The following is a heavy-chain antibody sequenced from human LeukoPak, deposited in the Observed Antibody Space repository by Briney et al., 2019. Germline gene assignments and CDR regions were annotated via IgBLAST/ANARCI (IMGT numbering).Heavy chain of an antibody. CDR1: GFIFSSYV. CDR3: AKLYNDYGDENFDY. J-gene: IGHJ4*02. D-gene: IGHD4-17*01. V-gene: IGHV3-23*01. CDR2: ISGGGGST. Sequence: GGSLRLSCAASGFIFSSYVMSWVRQVPGKGLDWVSAISGGGGSTYYADSVKGRFTISRDTSKNTLYLQMNSLRVEDTAVYYCAKLYNDYGDENFDYWGQGTLVTVSS.